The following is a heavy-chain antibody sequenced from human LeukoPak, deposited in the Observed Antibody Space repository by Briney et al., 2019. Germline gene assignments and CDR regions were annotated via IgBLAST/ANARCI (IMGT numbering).Heavy chain of an antibody. D-gene: IGHD6-13*01. CDR2: INPNSGGT. V-gene: IGHV1-2*02. CDR1: GYTFTGYY. J-gene: IGHJ4*02. CDR3: ARTSSSWYSAFDY. Sequence: GASVKVSCKASGYTFTGYYMHWVRQAPGQGLEWMGWINPNSGGTNYAQKFQGRVTMTRDTSISTAYMELSRLRSDDTAVYYCARTSSSWYSAFDYWGQGTLVTVSS.